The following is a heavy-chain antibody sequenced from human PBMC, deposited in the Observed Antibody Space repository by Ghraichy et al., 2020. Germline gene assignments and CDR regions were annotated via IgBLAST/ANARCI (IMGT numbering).Heavy chain of an antibody. V-gene: IGHV4-39*01. CDR2: IHNDGTT. Sequence: SENLSLTCAVSGGSISTSSDYWGWIRQPPGKGLEWIGSIHNDGTTYYNPSLRSRVTISIDASKNQFSLRLSSVTAADTAVYYCAKPRCTHGICYYFDSWGQGTLVTVSS. CDR1: GGSISTSSDY. D-gene: IGHD2-8*01. CDR3: AKPRCTHGICYYFDS. J-gene: IGHJ4*02.